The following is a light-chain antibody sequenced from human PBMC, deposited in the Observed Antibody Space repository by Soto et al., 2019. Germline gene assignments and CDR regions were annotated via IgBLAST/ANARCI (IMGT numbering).Light chain of an antibody. CDR3: VLYMGSGIAV. V-gene: IGLV8-61*01. CDR1: SGSVSTNHF. J-gene: IGLJ2*01. Sequence: QAVVTQEPSFSVSPGRSVTLTCGLSSGSVSTNHFPSWYQQTPGQAPRTLIYSTNIRSSGVPDRFSGSILGNKAALTITGAQADDEYDYYCVLYMGSGIAVFGGGTKLTVL. CDR2: STN.